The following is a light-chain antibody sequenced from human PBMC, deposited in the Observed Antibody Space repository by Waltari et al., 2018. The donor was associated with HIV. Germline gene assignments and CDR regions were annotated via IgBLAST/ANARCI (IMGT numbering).Light chain of an antibody. CDR2: GAS. V-gene: IGKV1-39*01. CDR1: QTISSY. Sequence: IQMTQYPSSLPAPAGARATITCLASQTISSYSNWYQQKPGKAPMLLIFGASTLHSGVPSRFSGSGSGTDFTLTISSLQPEDFATYYCQQSYSTPRTFGQGTKLEIK. CDR3: QQSYSTPRT. J-gene: IGKJ2*01.